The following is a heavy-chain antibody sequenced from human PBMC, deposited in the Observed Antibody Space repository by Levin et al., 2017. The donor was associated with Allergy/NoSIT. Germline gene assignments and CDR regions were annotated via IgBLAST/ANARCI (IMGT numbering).Heavy chain of an antibody. Sequence: GGSLRLSCAASGFTFSSYSMNWVRQAPGKGLEWVSSISSSSSYIYYADSVKGRFTISRDNAKNSLYLQMNSLRAEDTAVYYCARDPRRLRFLEWGRDAFDSWGQGTMVTVAS. J-gene: IGHJ3*02. D-gene: IGHD3-3*01. CDR2: ISSSSSYI. CDR3: ARDPRRLRFLEWGRDAFDS. CDR1: GFTFSSYS. V-gene: IGHV3-21*01.